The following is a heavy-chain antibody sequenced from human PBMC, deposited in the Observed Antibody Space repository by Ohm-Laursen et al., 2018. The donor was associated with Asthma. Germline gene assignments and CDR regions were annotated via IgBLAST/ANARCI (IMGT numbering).Heavy chain of an antibody. CDR2: ISEGGGNT. J-gene: IGHJ3*02. CDR3: AKEGERAAHDAFDI. D-gene: IGHD2-15*01. V-gene: IGHV3-23*01. CDR1: GFTFRKYA. Sequence: SLRLSCAASGFTFRKYAMSWVRQAPGKGLEWVSAISEGGGNTNYADSVKGRFTISRDNSKNTLYLQMNSLRAEDTAVYYCAKEGERAAHDAFDIWGQGTMVTVSS.